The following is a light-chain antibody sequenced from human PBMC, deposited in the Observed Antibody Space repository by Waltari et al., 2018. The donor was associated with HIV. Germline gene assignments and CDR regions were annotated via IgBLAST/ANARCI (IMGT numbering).Light chain of an antibody. V-gene: IGLV1-51*01. J-gene: IGLJ1*01. CDR1: SSNIGNNY. Sequence: QSVLTQPPSVSAAPGQKVTISCSGSSSNIGNNYVSWYQQLPGRAPKLLIFENNKRPSGIPDRFSGSKSGTSATLRITGLQTGDEADYYCGTWDSGLSAGVFGTGTKVTVL. CDR2: ENN. CDR3: GTWDSGLSAGV.